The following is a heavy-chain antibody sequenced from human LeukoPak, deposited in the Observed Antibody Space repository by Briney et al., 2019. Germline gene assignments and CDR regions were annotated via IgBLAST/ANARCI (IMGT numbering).Heavy chain of an antibody. V-gene: IGHV4-59*12. D-gene: IGHD5-24*01. J-gene: IGHJ4*02. CDR3: ARNRDGYNSFDY. Sequence: SETLSLTCTVSGASITSYYWSWNRQPPGKGLEWIGYIYYSGSSYYNPSLRSRVTISVDTSKNHFSLKLSSVTAADTAVYYCARNRDGYNSFDYWGQGTLVTVSS. CDR2: IYYSGSS. CDR1: GASITSYY.